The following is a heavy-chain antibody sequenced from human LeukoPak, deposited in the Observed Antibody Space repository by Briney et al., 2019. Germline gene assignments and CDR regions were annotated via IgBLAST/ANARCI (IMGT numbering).Heavy chain of an antibody. V-gene: IGHV3-7*03. D-gene: IGHD6-13*01. Sequence: GGSLRLSCAASGFMFSSNWMSWVRLAPGKGLEWVANIKEDGTETYYVDSVKGRFTISRDNAKNSLYLQMNSLRAEDTAVYYCARGGYSSSWFSAYWGQGTLVTVSS. CDR2: IKEDGTET. CDR3: ARGGYSSSWFSAY. CDR1: GFMFSSNW. J-gene: IGHJ4*02.